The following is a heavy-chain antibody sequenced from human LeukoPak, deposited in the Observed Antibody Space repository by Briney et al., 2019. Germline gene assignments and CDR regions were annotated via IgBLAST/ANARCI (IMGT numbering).Heavy chain of an antibody. D-gene: IGHD2/OR15-2a*01. CDR3: ARQGYFCYFDY. Sequence: TGGSLRLSCAASGFTFSSYAMHWVRQAPGKGLEWVAVISYDGSNTYYADSVKGRFTISRDNSKNTLYLQMNILRAEDTAVYYCARQGYFCYFDYWGQGTLVTVSS. CDR1: GFTFSSYA. J-gene: IGHJ4*02. V-gene: IGHV3-30-3*01. CDR2: ISYDGSNT.